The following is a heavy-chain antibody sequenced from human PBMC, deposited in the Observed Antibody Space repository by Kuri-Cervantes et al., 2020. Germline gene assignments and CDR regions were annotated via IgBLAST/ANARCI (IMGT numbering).Heavy chain of an antibody. D-gene: IGHD6-6*01. CDR2: IAYDGSNK. Sequence: GGSLRLSCAASGVTFSSYAMHWVRQAPGKWLEWVAVIAYDGSNKYYADSVKGRFTISRDNSKNTLYLQMNSLRAEDTAVYYCARRGEYGSLNYYYYGMDVWGQGTTVTVSS. V-gene: IGHV3-30-3*01. CDR3: ARRGEYGSLNYYYYGMDV. CDR1: GVTFSSYA. J-gene: IGHJ6*02.